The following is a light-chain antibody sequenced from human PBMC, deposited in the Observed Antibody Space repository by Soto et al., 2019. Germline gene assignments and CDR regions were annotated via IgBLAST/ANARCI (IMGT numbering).Light chain of an antibody. CDR2: GAS. CDR1: QTVSNN. CDR3: QQYHNWPPT. Sequence: DIELTQSPATLSVSPGERATLSCRASQTVSNNLAWYQQTPGQALRLIIFGASTRATGIPARFSGSGSGTEFTLTISSLQSEDFAVYYCQQYHNWPPTFGQGTKVEVK. J-gene: IGKJ1*01. V-gene: IGKV3-15*01.